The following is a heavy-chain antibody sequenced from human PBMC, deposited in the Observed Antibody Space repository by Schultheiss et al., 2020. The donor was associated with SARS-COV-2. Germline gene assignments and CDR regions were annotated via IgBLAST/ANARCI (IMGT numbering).Heavy chain of an antibody. D-gene: IGHD4-17*01. J-gene: IGHJ6*02. CDR2: ISGSGGST. Sequence: GGSLRLSCAASGFTFSSYAMSWVRQAPGKGLEWVSVISGSGGSTYYADSVKGRFTISRDNSKNTLYLEMNSLRAEDTAVYYCAKVYGDYDYYYYGMDVWGQGTTVTVSS. CDR1: GFTFSSYA. V-gene: IGHV3-23*01. CDR3: AKVYGDYDYYYYGMDV.